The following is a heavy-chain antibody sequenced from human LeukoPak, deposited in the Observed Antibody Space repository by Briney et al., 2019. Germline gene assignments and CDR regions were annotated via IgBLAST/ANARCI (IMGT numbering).Heavy chain of an antibody. CDR1: GFTYSSYA. Sequence: GGSLRLSCAASGFTYSSYAMSWVRQAPGKGLESVSGISGSGGSTYYADSVKGRLTISRDNSKNTLYLQMNSLRAEDTAVYYCANMADYGDYSAASLYFDYWGQGTLVTVSS. V-gene: IGHV3-23*01. D-gene: IGHD4-17*01. CDR3: ANMADYGDYSAASLYFDY. J-gene: IGHJ4*02. CDR2: ISGSGGST.